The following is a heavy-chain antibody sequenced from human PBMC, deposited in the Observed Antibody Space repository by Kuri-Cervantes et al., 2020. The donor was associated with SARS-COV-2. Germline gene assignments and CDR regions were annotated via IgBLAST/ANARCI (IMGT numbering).Heavy chain of an antibody. CDR2: IKQDGSEK. D-gene: IGHD1-26*01. J-gene: IGHJ4*02. V-gene: IGHV3-7*01. CDR3: ARDRGIVGAGYFDY. CDR1: GFTFSSYW. Sequence: GESLKISCAASGFTFSSYWMSWVRQAPGKGLEWVANIKQDGSEKYYVDSVKGRFTISRDNSKNTLYLQMNSLRAEDTAVYYCARDRGIVGAGYFDYWGQGTLVTVSS.